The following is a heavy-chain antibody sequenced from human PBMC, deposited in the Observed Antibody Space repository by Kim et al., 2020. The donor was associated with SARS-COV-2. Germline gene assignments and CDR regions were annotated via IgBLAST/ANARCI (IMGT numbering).Heavy chain of an antibody. J-gene: IGHJ6*02. CDR3: AQNGGFLEWLVIYGMDV. D-gene: IGHD3-3*01. Sequence: QGRVTITADESTSTAYMELSSLRSEDTAVYYCAQNGGFLEWLVIYGMDVWGQGTTVTVSS. V-gene: IGHV1-69*01.